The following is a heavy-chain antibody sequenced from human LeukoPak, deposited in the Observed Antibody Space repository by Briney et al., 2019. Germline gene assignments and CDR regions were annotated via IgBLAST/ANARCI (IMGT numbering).Heavy chain of an antibody. CDR2: IYYSGST. Sequence: PSETLSLTCTVSGGSISSSSYYWGWIRQPPGKGLEWIGSIYYSGSTYYNPSLKSRVTMSVDTSKNQFSLKLSSVTAADTAVYYCALDYDSSGCFDYWGQGTLVTVSS. CDR3: ALDYDSSGCFDY. V-gene: IGHV4-39*07. J-gene: IGHJ4*02. D-gene: IGHD3-22*01. CDR1: GGSISSSSYY.